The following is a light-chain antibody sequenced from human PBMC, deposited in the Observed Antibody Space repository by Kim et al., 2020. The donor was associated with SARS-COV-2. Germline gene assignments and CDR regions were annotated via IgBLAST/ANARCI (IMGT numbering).Light chain of an antibody. CDR3: QVWDGDSDHPYV. V-gene: IGLV3-21*04. CDR1: NIGSKS. Sequence: PGKTARMTCGGNNIGSKSVHWYQQKPGQAPVLVIYYDTARPSGIPERFSGSNSGNTATLTISGVEAGDEADYYCQVWDGDSDHPYVFGAGTKVTVL. CDR2: YDT. J-gene: IGLJ1*01.